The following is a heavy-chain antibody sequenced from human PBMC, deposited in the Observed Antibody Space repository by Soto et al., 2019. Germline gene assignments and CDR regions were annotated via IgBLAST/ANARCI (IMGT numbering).Heavy chain of an antibody. CDR3: ARSQAVAGFRYYYYYYGMDV. D-gene: IGHD6-19*01. CDR2: INHSGST. V-gene: IGHV4-34*01. CDR1: GGSFSGYY. J-gene: IGHJ6*02. Sequence: PETLSLTCAVYGGSFSGYYWSWIRQPPGKGLEWIGEINHSGSTNYNPSLKSRVTISVDTSKNQFSLKLSSVTAADTAVYYCARSQAVAGFRYYYYYYGMDVWGQGTTVTVSS.